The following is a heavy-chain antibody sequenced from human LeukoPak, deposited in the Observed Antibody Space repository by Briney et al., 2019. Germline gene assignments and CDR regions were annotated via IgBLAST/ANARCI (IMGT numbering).Heavy chain of an antibody. J-gene: IGHJ6*02. D-gene: IGHD4-17*01. V-gene: IGHV3-33*01. Sequence: PGRSLRLSCAASGFTFSSYGMHWVRQAPGKRLEWVAVIWYDGSNKYYADSVKGRFTISRDNSKNTLYLQMNSLRAEDTAVYYCARPISTVSHYGMDVWGQGTTVTVSS. CDR2: IWYDGSNK. CDR1: GFTFSSYG. CDR3: ARPISTVSHYGMDV.